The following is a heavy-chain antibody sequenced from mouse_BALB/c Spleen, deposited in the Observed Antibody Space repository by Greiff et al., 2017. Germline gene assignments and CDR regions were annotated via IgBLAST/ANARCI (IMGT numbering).Heavy chain of an antibody. J-gene: IGHJ4*01. CDR3: ARWLLPMDY. CDR2: ISNGGGST. Sequence: EVKLMESGGGLVQPGGSLKLSCAASGFTFSSYTMSWVRQTPEKRLEWVAYISNGGGSTYYPDTVKGRFTISRDNAKNTLYLQMSSLKSEDTAMYYCARWLLPMDYWGQGTSVTVSS. D-gene: IGHD2-3*01. V-gene: IGHV5-12-2*01. CDR1: GFTFSSYT.